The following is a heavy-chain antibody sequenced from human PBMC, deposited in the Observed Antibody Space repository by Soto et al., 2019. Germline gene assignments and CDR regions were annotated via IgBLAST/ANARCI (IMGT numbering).Heavy chain of an antibody. CDR3: ARGSYDSSKAGAFDI. CDR2: ISAYNGNT. D-gene: IGHD3-22*01. J-gene: IGHJ3*02. CDR1: GYTFTSYG. V-gene: IGHV1-18*01. Sequence: QVQLVQSGAEVKKPGASVKVSCKASGYTFTSYGISWVRQAPGQGLEWMGWISAYNGNTNYAQKLQGRATMTTATSTSTASMELRSPRSDDTAVYYCARGSYDSSKAGAFDIWGQGTMVTVSS.